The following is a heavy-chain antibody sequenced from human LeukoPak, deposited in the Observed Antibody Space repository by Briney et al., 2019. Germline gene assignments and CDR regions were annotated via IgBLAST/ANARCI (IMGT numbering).Heavy chain of an antibody. V-gene: IGHV3-74*01. Sequence: GGSLRLSGAASGSTFSSYWMPWVRQAPGKGLLWVSRINSDGSSTSYADSVKGRFTISRDNAKNTLYLQMNSMRPEDTAVYYCARETTGWGAARHSDYWGKGTMVTVSS. CDR3: ARETTGWGAARHSDY. CDR2: INSDGSST. D-gene: IGHD6-6*01. J-gene: IGHJ4*02. CDR1: GSTFSSYW.